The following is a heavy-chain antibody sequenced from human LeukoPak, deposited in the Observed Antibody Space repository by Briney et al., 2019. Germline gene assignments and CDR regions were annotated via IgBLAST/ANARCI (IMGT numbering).Heavy chain of an antibody. CDR1: GFTFRSYG. CDR3: ARDGGRGVLDY. J-gene: IGHJ4*02. Sequence: GGSLRLSCAASGFTFRSYGMHWVRQAPGKGLEWVTFIRYDGSDKYYVDSVKGRFTISRDNSKKTLYLQMNSLRPEDTALYYCARDGGRGVLDYWGQGTLVIVSS. V-gene: IGHV3-30*02. CDR2: IRYDGSDK. D-gene: IGHD1-26*01.